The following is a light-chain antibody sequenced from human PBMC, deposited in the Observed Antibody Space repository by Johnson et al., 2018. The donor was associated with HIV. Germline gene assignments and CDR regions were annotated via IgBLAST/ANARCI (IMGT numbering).Light chain of an antibody. V-gene: IGLV1-51*01. CDR3: GTWDSSLSAGV. CDR2: DSD. J-gene: IGLJ1*01. CDR1: SSNIGSNY. Sequence: QSMLTQPPSVSAAPGQTVTISCSGSSSNIGSNYVSWYQQLPGTAPKLLIYDSDKRPSGIPDRFSGSNSGTSATLRITGLQTGDEADYYCGTWDSSLSAGVFGSGTKVTVL.